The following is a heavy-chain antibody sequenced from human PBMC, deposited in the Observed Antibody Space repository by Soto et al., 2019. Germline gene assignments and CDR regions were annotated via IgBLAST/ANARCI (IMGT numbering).Heavy chain of an antibody. V-gene: IGHV1-2*04. CDR2: INPNSGGT. J-gene: IGHJ6*02. Sequence: ASVKVSCKASGYTFTGYYMHWVRQAPGQGLEWMGWINPNSGGTNYAQKFQGWVTMTRDTSISTAYMELSRLRSDDTAVYYCARGDIVVVPAAIDYYYGMDVWGQGTTVTVSS. D-gene: IGHD2-2*01. CDR1: GYTFTGYY. CDR3: ARGDIVVVPAAIDYYYGMDV.